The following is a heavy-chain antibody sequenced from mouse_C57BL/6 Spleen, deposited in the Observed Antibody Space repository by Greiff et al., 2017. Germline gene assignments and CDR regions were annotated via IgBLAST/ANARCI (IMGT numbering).Heavy chain of an antibody. CDR3: ARRGEIYDDYGGAWFAY. J-gene: IGHJ3*01. CDR1: GYTFTSYW. Sequence: QVQLQQPGAELVKPGASVKLSCKASGYTFTSYWMQWVKQRPGQGLEWIGEIDPSDSYTNYNQKFKGKATLTVDTSSSTAYMQRSSLTSEDSAVYYCARRGEIYDDYGGAWFAYWGQGTLVTVSA. CDR2: IDPSDSYT. V-gene: IGHV1-50*01. D-gene: IGHD2-4*01.